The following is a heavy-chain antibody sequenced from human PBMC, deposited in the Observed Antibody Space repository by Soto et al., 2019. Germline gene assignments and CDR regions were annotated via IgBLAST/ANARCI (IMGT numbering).Heavy chain of an antibody. Sequence: QVQLQESGPGLVQPSPTLSLTCAVSGDSINNSHWWSWVRQTPGKGLEWMGENFHSGTTNYNPSPRPRVTTSIDKSKNQFSLKTTSVTAADTAVYYCAREVNSSPARGPNWFDPWGQGTLVTVSS. CDR3: AREVNSSPARGPNWFDP. V-gene: IGHV4-4*02. CDR2: NFHSGTT. D-gene: IGHD6-13*01. J-gene: IGHJ5*02. CDR1: GDSINNSHW.